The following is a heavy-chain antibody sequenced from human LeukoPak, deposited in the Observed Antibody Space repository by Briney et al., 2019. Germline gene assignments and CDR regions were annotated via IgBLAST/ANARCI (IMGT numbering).Heavy chain of an antibody. CDR3: ARDPGSNGFEL. Sequence: GGSLRLSCTASGFIFSNYWMTWVRQAPGKGLEWVAQINQDGSKEYYIDSVKARFSISRDNARNSLSLQMNSLRADDTAIYYCARDPGSNGFELWGRGALVTVSS. CDR1: GFIFSNYW. V-gene: IGHV3-7*01. J-gene: IGHJ4*02. D-gene: IGHD1-14*01. CDR2: INQDGSKE.